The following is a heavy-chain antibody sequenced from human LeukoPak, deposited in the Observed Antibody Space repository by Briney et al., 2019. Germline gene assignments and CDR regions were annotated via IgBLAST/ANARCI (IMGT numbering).Heavy chain of an antibody. CDR1: GFIFSTYS. J-gene: IGHJ4*02. D-gene: IGHD6-13*01. Sequence: GGSLRLSCAASGFIFSTYSINWVRQAPGKGVEWVSHISSSSSSIYYADSLKGRFSISRDNAKNSLYLQMNSLRDEDTAVYYCARSGYGSRWYFFDHWGQGTLVTVSS. V-gene: IGHV3-48*02. CDR3: ARSGYGSRWYFFDH. CDR2: ISSSSSSI.